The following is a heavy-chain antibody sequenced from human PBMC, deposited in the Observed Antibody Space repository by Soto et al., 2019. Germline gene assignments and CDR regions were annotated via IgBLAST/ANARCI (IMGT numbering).Heavy chain of an antibody. CDR1: GGSISSSSYY. CDR3: ASGASTFGGDWFDP. Sequence: PSETLSLTCTVSGGSISSSSYYWGWIRQPPGKGLEWIGSIFYSGSTYYNPSLKSRVTISGDTSKNQLSLKLSSVTAADTSVYYCASGASTFGGDWFDPWGQGTPVTVSS. V-gene: IGHV4-39*01. D-gene: IGHD2-2*01. CDR2: IFYSGST. J-gene: IGHJ5*02.